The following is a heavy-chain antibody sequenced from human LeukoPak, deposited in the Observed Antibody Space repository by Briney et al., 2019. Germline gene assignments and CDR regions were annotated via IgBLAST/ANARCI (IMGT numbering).Heavy chain of an antibody. D-gene: IGHD3-10*01. CDR3: ARVGTLLWFGESSAGWFDP. CDR2: INAGNGNT. CDR1: GYTFTSYA. Sequence: ASVTVSCKASGYTFTSYAMHWVRQAPGQRLEWMGWINAGNGNTKYSQKFQGRVTITRDTSASTAYMELSSLRSEDTAVYYCARVGTLLWFGESSAGWFDPWGQGTLVTVSS. J-gene: IGHJ5*02. V-gene: IGHV1-3*01.